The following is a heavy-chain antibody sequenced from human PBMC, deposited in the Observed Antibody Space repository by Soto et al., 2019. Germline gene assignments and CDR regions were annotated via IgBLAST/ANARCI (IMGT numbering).Heavy chain of an antibody. J-gene: IGHJ6*02. CDR2: IIPILGIA. D-gene: IGHD4-17*01. CDR3: ARRTTSPYGMDV. CDR1: GGTFSSYT. V-gene: IGHV1-69*02. Sequence: QVQLVQSGAEVKKPGSSVKVSCKASGGTFSSYTISWVRQAPGQGLEWMGRIIPILGIANYAQKFQGRVTITAEKSTSKAYMELSSLRSEDTAVYYCARRTTSPYGMDVWGQGTTVTVSS.